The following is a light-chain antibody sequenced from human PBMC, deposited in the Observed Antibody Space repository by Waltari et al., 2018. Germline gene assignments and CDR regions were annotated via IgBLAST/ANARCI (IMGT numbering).Light chain of an antibody. CDR3: VARDDSLSGRV. Sequence: SVLTQPPSASGPPGQRVTIYCSGSSSNIGSQYGYWYQQLPGTAPNLLIYRNNQRRSAAPDRFSGSKSGISASLAMSGGRAAEAADSHCVARDDSLSGRVFGTGPKVTV. J-gene: IGLJ1*01. V-gene: IGLV1-47*01. CDR1: SSNIGSQY. CDR2: RNN.